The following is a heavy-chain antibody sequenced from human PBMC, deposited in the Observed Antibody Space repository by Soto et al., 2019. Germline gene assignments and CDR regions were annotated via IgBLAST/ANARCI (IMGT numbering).Heavy chain of an antibody. CDR1: GGSISSDY. V-gene: IGHV4-59*01. CDR2: IYYSGST. CDR3: ARGPDSGSSSDYYYGMDV. Sequence: SETLSLTCTVSGGSISSDYWSWIRQPPGKGLEWIGYIYYSGSTNYNPSLKSRVTISVDTSKNQFSLKLSSVTAADTAVYYCARGPDSGSSSDYYYGMDVWGQGTTVTVSS. J-gene: IGHJ6*02. D-gene: IGHD6-6*01.